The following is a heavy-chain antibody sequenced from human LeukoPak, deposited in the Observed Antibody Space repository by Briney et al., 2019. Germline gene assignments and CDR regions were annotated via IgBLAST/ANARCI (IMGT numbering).Heavy chain of an antibody. Sequence: GGSLRLSCAASGFTFSDYYMSWIRQAPGKGLEWVSYISSSGSTIYYADSVKGRFTISRDNAKNSLYLQMDSLRAEDTAVYYCARARSGYYSSHFDYWGQGTLVTVSS. J-gene: IGHJ4*02. CDR1: GFTFSDYY. D-gene: IGHD3-22*01. CDR3: ARARSGYYSSHFDY. CDR2: ISSSGSTI. V-gene: IGHV3-11*01.